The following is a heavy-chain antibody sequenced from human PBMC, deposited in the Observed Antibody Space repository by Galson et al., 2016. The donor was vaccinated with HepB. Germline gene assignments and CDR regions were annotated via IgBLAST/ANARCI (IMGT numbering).Heavy chain of an antibody. J-gene: IGHJ4*02. Sequence: SETLSLTCAVSGGSISSRNWWNWVRQAPGKGLEWIGEIYHSGTTNYNPSLKSPVTISVDKSKNQFSLKLSSVTAADTAVYFCARALREYSGYDFDYWGQGTLVTVSS. V-gene: IGHV4-4*02. D-gene: IGHD5-12*01. CDR2: IYHSGTT. CDR1: GGSISSRNW. CDR3: ARALREYSGYDFDY.